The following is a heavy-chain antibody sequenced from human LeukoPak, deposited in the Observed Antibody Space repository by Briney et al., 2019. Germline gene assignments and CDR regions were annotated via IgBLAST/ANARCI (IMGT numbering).Heavy chain of an antibody. J-gene: IGHJ3*02. CDR1: GFSFSDFY. CDR2: IGSTI. V-gene: IGHV3-11*04. Sequence: GGSLRLSCVASGFSFSDFYMSWIRQAPGKGLEWVAYIGSTIYYADSVKGRFTISRDNAKNSLYLQMNSLRPEDTAVYYCAREDCSSTSCFYRAFDIWGQGTMVTVSS. CDR3: AREDCSSTSCFYRAFDI. D-gene: IGHD2-2*01.